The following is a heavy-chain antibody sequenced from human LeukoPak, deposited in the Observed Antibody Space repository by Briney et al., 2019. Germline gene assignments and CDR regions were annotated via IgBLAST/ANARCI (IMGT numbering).Heavy chain of an antibody. D-gene: IGHD3-22*01. CDR3: AKDRYDSSGYPLNWYFDL. J-gene: IGHJ2*01. V-gene: IGHV3-9*01. CDR2: ISWNSAGI. CDR1: GFTFDNSA. Sequence: GGSLRLSCAASGFTFDNSAMPWVRQAPGKGLEWVSGISWNSAGIHYADSVKGRFTISRDNAKNSLYLQMNSLRAEDTALYYCAKDRYDSSGYPLNWYFDLWGRGTLVTVSS.